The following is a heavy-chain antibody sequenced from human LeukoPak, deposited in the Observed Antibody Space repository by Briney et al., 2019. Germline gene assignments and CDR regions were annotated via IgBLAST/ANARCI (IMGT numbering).Heavy chain of an antibody. CDR3: ATDRAWFDP. CDR2: IKSKIGGATA. CDR1: GVTFSTAW. Sequence: GGSLTLSCAASGVTFSTAWMSWFRQAPGKGLEWVGRIKSKIGGATADYAAPVKDRFTISRDDSKNTLYLQMNSLKTEGTAVYYCATDRAWFDPWGQGTLVTVSS. D-gene: IGHD3-10*01. J-gene: IGHJ5*02. V-gene: IGHV3-15*01.